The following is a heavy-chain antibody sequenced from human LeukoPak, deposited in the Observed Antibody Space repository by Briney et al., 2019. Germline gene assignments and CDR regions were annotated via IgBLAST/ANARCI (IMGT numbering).Heavy chain of an antibody. CDR2: IYYSGST. D-gene: IGHD3-3*01. CDR1: GGSISSYY. V-gene: IGHV4-59*08. J-gene: IGHJ5*02. CDR3: ASSILWDDFWSGSVEDNWFDP. Sequence: SETLSLTCTVSGGSISSYYWSWIRQPPGKGLEWIGYIYYSGSTNYNPSLKSRVTISVDTSKNQFSLKLSSVTAADTAVYYCASSILWDDFWSGSVEDNWFDPWGQGTLVTVSS.